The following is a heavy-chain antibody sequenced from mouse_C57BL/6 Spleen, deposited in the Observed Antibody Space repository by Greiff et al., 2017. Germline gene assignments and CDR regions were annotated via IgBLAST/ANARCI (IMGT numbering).Heavy chain of an antibody. Sequence: EVQLQQSGPELVKPGASVKISCKASGYTFTDYYMNWVKQSHGKSLEWIGDINPNNGGTSYNQKFKGKATLTVDKSSSTAYMELRSLTSEDSAVYYCAGTVVARYFDYWGQGTTLTVSS. J-gene: IGHJ2*01. CDR1: GYTFTDYY. V-gene: IGHV1-26*01. CDR2: INPNNGGT. D-gene: IGHD1-1*01. CDR3: AGTVVARYFDY.